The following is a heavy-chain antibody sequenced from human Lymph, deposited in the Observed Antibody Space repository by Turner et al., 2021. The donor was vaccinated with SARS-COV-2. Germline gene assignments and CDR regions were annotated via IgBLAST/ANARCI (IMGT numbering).Heavy chain of an antibody. Sequence: EVQLVETGGGLIQPGGSLRLSCAASGLTVSSNYMTWVRQAPGKGLEWVSVIYSCGSTFYADSVKGRFTISRDNSKNTLYLQMNSLRAEDTAVYYCARDLVVYGMDVWGQGTTVTVSS. CDR3: ARDLVVYGMDV. CDR1: GLTVSSNY. J-gene: IGHJ6*02. D-gene: IGHD3-10*01. V-gene: IGHV3-53*02. CDR2: IYSCGST.